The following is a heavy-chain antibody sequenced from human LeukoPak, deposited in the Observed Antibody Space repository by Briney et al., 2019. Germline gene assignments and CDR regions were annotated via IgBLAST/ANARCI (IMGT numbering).Heavy chain of an antibody. J-gene: IGHJ4*02. CDR2: IKQDGSEK. V-gene: IGHV3-7*01. CDR3: CAVVTPDDY. CDR1: GFIFSDSW. D-gene: IGHD4-23*01. Sequence: GGSLRLSCAASGFIFSDSWMSWVRQAPGKGLEWVGNIKQDGSEKYFADSVKGRFTISRDNSKNTLYLQMNSLRAEDTAVYYCCAVVTPDDYWGQGTLVTVSS.